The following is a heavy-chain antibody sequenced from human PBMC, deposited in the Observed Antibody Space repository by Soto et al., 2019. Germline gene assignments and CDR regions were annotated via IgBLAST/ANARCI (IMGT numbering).Heavy chain of an antibody. CDR1: GYTFTSYY. CDR3: ARGFHGVVVAASFDP. J-gene: IGHJ5*02. V-gene: IGHV1-46*01. D-gene: IGHD2-15*01. Sequence: QVQLVQSGAEVKKPGASVKVSCKASGYTFTSYYMHWVRQAPGQGLEWMGIINPSGGSTSYAQKFQGRGTMTRDTSTSTVYMELSSLRSEDTAVYYCARGFHGVVVAASFDPWGQGTLVTVSS. CDR2: INPSGGST.